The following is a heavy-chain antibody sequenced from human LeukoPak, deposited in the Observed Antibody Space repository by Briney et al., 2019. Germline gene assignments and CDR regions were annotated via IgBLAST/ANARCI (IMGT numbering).Heavy chain of an antibody. J-gene: IGHJ4*02. D-gene: IGHD6-6*01. CDR2: FSSSSSYI. V-gene: IGHV3-21*01. CDR3: ARRPIAARPYSDY. CDR1: GLPLSSYS. Sequence: GGALRQSCSASGLPLSSYSMNRVRQAPGKGLEWVSSFSSSSSYIYYADSVKGRFTIYSHNAKHPLYLQLDSRGAEHASVYYWARRPIAARPYSDYWGQGTLVTVSS.